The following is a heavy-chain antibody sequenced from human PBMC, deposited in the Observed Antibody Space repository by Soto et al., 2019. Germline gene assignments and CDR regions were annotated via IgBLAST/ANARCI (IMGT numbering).Heavy chain of an antibody. D-gene: IGHD3-22*01. CDR2: VSGSGGSK. J-gene: IGHJ5*02. Sequence: PGGSLRLSCVGSGFNFSSHAMSWVRQAPGKGLEWVSSVSGSGGSKHFPDFLKGRFSSSRDNSKNTLYLEMNSLRVEDTAVYYCANDLPLCSGYSFSVNHWGQGTLVTVSS. CDR3: ANDLPLCSGYSFSVNH. CDR1: GFNFSSHA. V-gene: IGHV3-23*01.